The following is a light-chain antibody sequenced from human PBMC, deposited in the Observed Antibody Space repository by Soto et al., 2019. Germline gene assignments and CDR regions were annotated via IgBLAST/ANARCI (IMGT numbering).Light chain of an antibody. Sequence: VTPTRARLPSSGGESRSLWSLSSSNINNNVAWYQLKDGQVPRLLIYGASTRASDIPARFSGSGSGTEFTLTISSLQSEDFAVYHCQQYYNSPRTFGQGTKVDIK. J-gene: IGKJ1*01. CDR2: GAS. CDR3: QQYYNSPRT. V-gene: IGKV3-15*01. CDR1: SNINNN.